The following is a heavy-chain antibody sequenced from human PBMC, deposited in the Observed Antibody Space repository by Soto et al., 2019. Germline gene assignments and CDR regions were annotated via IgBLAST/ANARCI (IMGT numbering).Heavy chain of an antibody. CDR1: GGSFSGYY. CDR2: VNHSGSA. V-gene: IGHV4-34*01. Sequence: PSETLSLTCAVYGGSFSGYYWSLIRQPPGKGLEWIGEVNHSGSAHYNPSLRSRVTISVDTSKNQFSLKLSSVTAADTAVFYCARGVYNAIFGVISLDYWGQGTLVTVSS. D-gene: IGHD3-3*01. J-gene: IGHJ4*02. CDR3: ARGVYNAIFGVISLDY.